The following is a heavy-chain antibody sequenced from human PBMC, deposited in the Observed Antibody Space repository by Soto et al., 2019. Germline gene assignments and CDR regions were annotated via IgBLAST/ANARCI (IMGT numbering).Heavy chain of an antibody. Sequence: PGGSLRLSCAASGFTFSSYGMHWVRQAPGKGLEWVAVISYDGSNKYYADSVKGRFTISRDNSKNTLYLQMNSLRAEDTAVYYCAERGNYWGQGTLVTSPQ. CDR3: AERGNY. D-gene: IGHD1-26*01. CDR1: GFTFSSYG. J-gene: IGHJ4*02. V-gene: IGHV3-30*03. CDR2: ISYDGSNK.